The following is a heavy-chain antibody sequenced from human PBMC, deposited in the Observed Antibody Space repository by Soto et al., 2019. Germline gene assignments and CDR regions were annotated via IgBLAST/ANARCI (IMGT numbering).Heavy chain of an antibody. J-gene: IGHJ6*02. CDR1: GYTFTSYG. D-gene: IGHD3-3*01. CDR3: AREGEWSGYNLRPNYYYYGMDV. V-gene: IGHV1-18*01. CDR2: ISAYNGNT. Sequence: ASVKVSCKASGYTFTSYGISWVRQAPGQGLEWMGWISAYNGNTNYAQKLQGRVTMTTDTSTSTAYMELRSLRSDDTAVYYCAREGEWSGYNLRPNYYYYGMDVWGQGTKVTVYS.